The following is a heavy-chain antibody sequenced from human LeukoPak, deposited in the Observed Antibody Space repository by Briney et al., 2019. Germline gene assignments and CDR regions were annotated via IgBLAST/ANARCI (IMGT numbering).Heavy chain of an antibody. V-gene: IGHV4-59*12. CDR2: IYYSGST. J-gene: IGHJ6*02. CDR1: GGFINSYY. CDR3: ALSGYYYYGMDV. D-gene: IGHD3-16*01. Sequence: SETLSLTCTVSGGFINSYYWSWIRQPPGKGLEWIGYIYYSGSTNYNPSLKSRVTISVDKSKNQFSLKLSSVTAADTAVYYCALSGYYYYGMDVWGQGTTVTVSS.